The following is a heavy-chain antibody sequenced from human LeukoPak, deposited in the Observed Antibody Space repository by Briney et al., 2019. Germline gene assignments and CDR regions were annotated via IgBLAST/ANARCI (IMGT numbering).Heavy chain of an antibody. Sequence: GGSLRLSCAACGFTFSHYSIDWVRQAPGKGLERVASITSSSSHIYYADSVKGRFTISRDNAKNELYLQMNSLRAEDTAIYYCARVMMGATVTTFHYYCMDVWGVGTTVTDSS. CDR3: ARVMMGATVTTFHYYCMDV. J-gene: IGHJ6*03. CDR2: ITSSSSHI. CDR1: GFTFSHYS. V-gene: IGHV3-21*01. D-gene: IGHD4-11*01.